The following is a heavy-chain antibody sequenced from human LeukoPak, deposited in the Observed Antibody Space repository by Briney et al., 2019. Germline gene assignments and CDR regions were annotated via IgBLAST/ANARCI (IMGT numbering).Heavy chain of an antibody. D-gene: IGHD1-26*01. CDR1: GGSISSSRCY. CDR3: ASSSGSYYSSFDY. CDR2: IYYSGST. Sequence: SETLSLTCTVSGGSISSSRCYWGWIRQPPGKGLEWIGSIYYSGSTYYNPSLKSRVTISVDTSKNQFSLKLTSVTAADTAVYYCASSSGSYYSSFDYWGQGTLVTVSS. V-gene: IGHV4-39*01. J-gene: IGHJ4*02.